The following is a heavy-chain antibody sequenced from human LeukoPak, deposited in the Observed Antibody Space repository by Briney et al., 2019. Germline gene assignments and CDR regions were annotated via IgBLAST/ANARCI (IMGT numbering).Heavy chain of an antibody. V-gene: IGHV1-18*01. J-gene: IGHJ4*02. CDR1: GYTFTSYG. CDR3: ARDRVDTAMAWYYFDY. Sequence: GASVKVSCKASGYTFTSYGISWVRQAPGQGLEWMGWISAYNGNTNYAQKLQGRVTMTTDTSTSTAYMELRSLRSDDTAVYYCARDRVDTAMAWYYFDYWGQGTLVTVSS. CDR2: ISAYNGNT. D-gene: IGHD5-18*01.